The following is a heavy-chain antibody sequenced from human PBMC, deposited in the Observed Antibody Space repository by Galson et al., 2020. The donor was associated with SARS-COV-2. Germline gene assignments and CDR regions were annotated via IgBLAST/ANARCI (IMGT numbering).Heavy chain of an antibody. Sequence: TGGSLRLSCAASGFTFSNYIMNWVRQAPGKGLEWVSSISSRSEYIYYADSVKGRFTISRDNAKNSLYLQMNSLRGEDTAVYYCARNLGQFVRNYYFYGLDVWGQGTTVTVSS. CDR2: ISSRSEYI. V-gene: IGHV3-21*01. J-gene: IGHJ6*02. CDR1: GFTFSNYI. D-gene: IGHD6-6*01. CDR3: ARNLGQFVRNYYFYGLDV.